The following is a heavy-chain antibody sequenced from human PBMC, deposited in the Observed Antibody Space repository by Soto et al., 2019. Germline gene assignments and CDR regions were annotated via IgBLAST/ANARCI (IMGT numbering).Heavy chain of an antibody. CDR3: ARDWYFTGSA. D-gene: IGHD1-1*01. CDR2: IYYSGST. V-gene: IGHV4-61*01. CDR1: GGSVSSGSYY. Sequence: SETLSLTCTVSGGSVSSGSYYWSWIRQPPGKGLEWIGYIYYSGSTNYNPSLKSRVTISVDTSKNQFSLKLSSVTAADTAVYYCARDWYFTGSAWGQGTVVTVSS. J-gene: IGHJ5*02.